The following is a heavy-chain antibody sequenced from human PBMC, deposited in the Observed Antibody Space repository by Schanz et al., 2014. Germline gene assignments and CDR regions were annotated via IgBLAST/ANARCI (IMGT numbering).Heavy chain of an antibody. CDR1: GFTFSSYG. Sequence: EMQLLESGGGLIQPGGSLRLSCAASGFTFSSYGMHWVRQAPGKGLEWVSAISGSGGSTYYADSVKGRFTISRDNSKNTLYLQMNSLRAEDTAVYYCARDHTTESYYSAGPPIDYWGQGTLLTVSS. CDR2: ISGSGGST. J-gene: IGHJ4*02. CDR3: ARDHTTESYYSAGPPIDY. D-gene: IGHD1-26*01. V-gene: IGHV3-23*01.